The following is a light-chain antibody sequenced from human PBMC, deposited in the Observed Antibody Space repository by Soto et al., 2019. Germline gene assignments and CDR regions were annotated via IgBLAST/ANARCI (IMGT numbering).Light chain of an antibody. Sequence: EIVLTQSPCTLSVSLGDRATLSCRASQSVSSNLAWYQQKPGQAPRLLIYGASTRATGIPARFSGSGSGTEFTLTISSLQSEDFAVYSCQQYNNWPLTFGGGTKVDNK. CDR1: QSVSSN. CDR3: QQYNNWPLT. V-gene: IGKV3-15*01. J-gene: IGKJ4*01. CDR2: GAS.